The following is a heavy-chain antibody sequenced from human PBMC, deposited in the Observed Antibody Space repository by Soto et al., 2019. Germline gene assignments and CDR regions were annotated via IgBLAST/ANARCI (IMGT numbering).Heavy chain of an antibody. CDR3: AREREYYDFWSGYYSSYYYYGMDV. CDR1: GYTFTGYY. CDR2: INPNSGGT. V-gene: IGHV1-2*04. J-gene: IGHJ6*02. Sequence: ASVKVSCKASGYTFTGYYMHWVRQAPGQGLEWMGWINPNSGGTNYAQKFQGWVTMTTDTSTSTAYMELSRLRSDDTAVYYCAREREYYDFWSGYYSSYYYYGMDVWGQGTTVTVSS. D-gene: IGHD3-3*01.